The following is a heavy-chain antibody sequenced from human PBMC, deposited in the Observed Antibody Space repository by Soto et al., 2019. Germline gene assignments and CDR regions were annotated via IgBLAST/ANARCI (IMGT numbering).Heavy chain of an antibody. Sequence: TSETLSLTCTVSGGSISSYYWSWIRQPPGKGLEWIGYISYSGSTNYNPSLKSRVTISIDTSKNQFSLKLSSVTAADTAVYYCARGKKNYVDYWGQGTLVTV. CDR1: GGSISSYY. CDR3: ARGKKNYVDY. CDR2: ISYSGST. V-gene: IGHV4-59*01. J-gene: IGHJ4*02.